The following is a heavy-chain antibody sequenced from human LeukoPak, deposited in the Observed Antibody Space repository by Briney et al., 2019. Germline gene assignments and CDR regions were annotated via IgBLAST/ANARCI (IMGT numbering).Heavy chain of an antibody. CDR1: GYTFTGYY. V-gene: IGHV1-2*02. CDR2: ISPNSGGT. J-gene: IGHJ4*02. D-gene: IGHD1-20*01. Sequence: GASVKVSCKASGYTFTGYYMHWVRQAPGQGLEWMGWISPNSGGTNYAQKFQGRVTMTRDTSISTAYMELSNLRSDDTAVYYCARDSNWNRDYWGQGTLVTVSS. CDR3: ARDSNWNRDY.